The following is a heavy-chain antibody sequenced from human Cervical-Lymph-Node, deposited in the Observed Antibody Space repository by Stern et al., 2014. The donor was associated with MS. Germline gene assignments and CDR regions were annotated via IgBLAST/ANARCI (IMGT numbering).Heavy chain of an antibody. J-gene: IGHJ5*02. CDR3: ARGNSPNWFDP. CDR1: GFKFRTYW. V-gene: IGHV3-7*04. CDR2: IKKDGSEE. Sequence: EVQLVESGGGLVQPGGSRRLSCIASGFKFRTYWMSWVRQAPGQGPERLAKIKKDGSEESYLNSVKGRFTISRDNAKNSLYLQMNSLRAEDTAVYYCARGNSPNWFDPWGQGTLVTVSS. D-gene: IGHD1/OR15-1a*01.